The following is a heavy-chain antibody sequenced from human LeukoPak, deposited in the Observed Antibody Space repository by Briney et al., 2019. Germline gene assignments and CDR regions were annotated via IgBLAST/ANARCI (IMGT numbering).Heavy chain of an antibody. J-gene: IGHJ4*02. V-gene: IGHV3-23*01. Sequence: GGSLRLSCAASGFTFTSYAMTWVRQAPGKGLEWVSAISGSGGSTYYADSVKGRFTISRDNSKNTLYLQMSSLRAEDTAVYYCAKALVGPTNYFDYWGQGTLVTVSS. D-gene: IGHD1-26*01. CDR2: ISGSGGST. CDR1: GFTFTSYA. CDR3: AKALVGPTNYFDY.